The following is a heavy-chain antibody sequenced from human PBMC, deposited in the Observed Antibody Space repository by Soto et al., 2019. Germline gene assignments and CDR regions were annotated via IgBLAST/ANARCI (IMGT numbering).Heavy chain of an antibody. CDR2: IYWDDDK. Sequence: PTQTLTLTCTFSGFSLSTSGVGVGWIRQPPGKALEWLALIYWDDDKRYSPSLKSRLTITKDTSKNHVVLTMTNMDPVDTATYYCAHFTIRIAVAGPYNWFDPWGQGTLVTVSS. V-gene: IGHV2-5*02. D-gene: IGHD6-19*01. J-gene: IGHJ5*02. CDR3: AHFTIRIAVAGPYNWFDP. CDR1: GFSLSTSGVG.